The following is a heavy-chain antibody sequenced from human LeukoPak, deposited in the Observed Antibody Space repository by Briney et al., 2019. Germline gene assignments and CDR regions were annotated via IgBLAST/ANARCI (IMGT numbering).Heavy chain of an antibody. CDR1: GFTFSSYG. CDR2: IGGRGSST. D-gene: IGHD3-9*01. J-gene: IGHJ4*02. Sequence: GGSLRLSSAASGFTFSSYGMSWVRHAPGKGLDWVSAIGGRGSSTYYADSVKGRFTISRDNSKNTLYLQMNSLRAEDTAVYYCAKGGNDILTGPYPADYWGQGTLVTVSS. V-gene: IGHV3-23*01. CDR3: AKGGNDILTGPYPADY.